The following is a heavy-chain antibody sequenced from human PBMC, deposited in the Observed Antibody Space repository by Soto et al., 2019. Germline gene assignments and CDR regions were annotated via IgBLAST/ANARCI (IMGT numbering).Heavy chain of an antibody. CDR1: GFTFSSYA. D-gene: IGHD1-26*01. V-gene: IGHV3-23*01. Sequence: EVQLLESGGGLVQPGGSLRLSCAASGFTFSSYAMRWVRQAPVKGLEWVSAISGSGDSTYYADSVKGRFTISRDNSKNTLYLQMNSLRAEDTAVYYCARRGSGSYYDYWGQGTRLTVSS. J-gene: IGHJ4*02. CDR3: ARRGSGSYYDY. CDR2: ISGSGDST.